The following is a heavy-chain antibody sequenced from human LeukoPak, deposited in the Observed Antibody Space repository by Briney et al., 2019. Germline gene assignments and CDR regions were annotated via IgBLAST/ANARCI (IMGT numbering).Heavy chain of an antibody. D-gene: IGHD6-19*01. V-gene: IGHV3-9*03. CDR3: VKGETAVAGGAFDY. CDR2: ISWNSGSL. Sequence: PGRSLRLSCAASGFNFNDYAMHWVRQAPGKGLEWVSGISWNSGSLGYAGSVKGRFTVSRDNAKNSLYLQMSSLRAEDMALYYCVKGETAVAGGAFDYWGQGTLVTVSS. J-gene: IGHJ4*02. CDR1: GFNFNDYA.